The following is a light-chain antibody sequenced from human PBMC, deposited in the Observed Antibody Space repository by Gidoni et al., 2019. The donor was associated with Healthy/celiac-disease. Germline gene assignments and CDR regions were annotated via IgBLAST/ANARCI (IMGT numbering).Light chain of an antibody. Sequence: SYELTQPPSVSVSPGQTASITCSGDKLGDKYACWYQQKPGQSPVLVNYQDSKRPSGIPERFSGSNSGNTATLTISGTQAMDEADYYCQAWDSSTASPYVFGTGTKVTVL. V-gene: IGLV3-1*01. CDR1: KLGDKY. CDR3: QAWDSSTASPYV. J-gene: IGLJ1*01. CDR2: QDS.